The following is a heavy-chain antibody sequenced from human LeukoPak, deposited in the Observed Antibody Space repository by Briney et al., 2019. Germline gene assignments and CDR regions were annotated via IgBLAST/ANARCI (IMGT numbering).Heavy chain of an antibody. V-gene: IGHV4-39*07. CDR2: IYYSGST. CDR1: GGSISSSSYS. D-gene: IGHD5-24*01. CDR3: ASRDGYNYYANFDY. J-gene: IGHJ4*02. Sequence: SETLSLTCTVSGGSISSSSYSWGWIRQPPGKGLEWIGSIYYSGSTYYNPSLKSRVTISVDTSKNQFSLKLSSVTAADTAVYYCASRDGYNYYANFDYWGQGTLVTVSS.